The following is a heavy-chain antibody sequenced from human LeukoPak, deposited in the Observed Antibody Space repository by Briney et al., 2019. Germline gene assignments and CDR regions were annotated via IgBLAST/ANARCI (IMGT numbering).Heavy chain of an antibody. V-gene: IGHV4-34*01. Sequence: SETLSLTCAVYGGSFSGYYWSWIRQPPGKGLEWIGEINYSGSTNYNPSLKSRVTISVDTSKNQFSLKLSSVTAADTAVYYCVGRRDSYNWERIFGYWGPGTLVTASS. CDR1: GGSFSGYY. J-gene: IGHJ4*01. CDR3: VGRRDSYNWERIFGY. CDR2: INYSGST. D-gene: IGHD5-24*01.